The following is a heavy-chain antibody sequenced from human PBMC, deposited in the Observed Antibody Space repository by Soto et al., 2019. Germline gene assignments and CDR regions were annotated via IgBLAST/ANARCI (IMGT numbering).Heavy chain of an antibody. CDR1: GYSFTSYW. CDR2: IYPGDSDT. V-gene: IGHV5-51*01. J-gene: IGHJ5*02. CDR3: ARRRQYSSSSTNNWFDP. Sequence: GSLEISCKCSGYSFTSYWIGWVRQMPGKGLEWMGLIYPGDSDTRYSPSFQGQVTISADKSISTAYLKWSSLKASDTAMYYCARRRQYSSSSTNNWFDPWGQGTMGTVP. D-gene: IGHD6-6*01.